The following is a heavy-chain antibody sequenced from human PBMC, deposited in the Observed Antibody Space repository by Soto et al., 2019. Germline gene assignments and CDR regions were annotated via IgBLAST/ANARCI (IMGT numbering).Heavy chain of an antibody. D-gene: IGHD6-6*01. J-gene: IGHJ4*02. CDR2: IYYSGST. V-gene: IGHV4-31*03. CDR3: ARAGGPALYSSSSPDSDS. Sequence: PSETLSLTCTVSGGSISSGGYYWSWIRQHPGKGLEWIGYIYYSGSTYYNPSLKSRVTISVDTSKNQFSLKLSSVTAADTAVYYCARAGGPALYSSSSPDSDSWGPGTLVTVSS. CDR1: GGSISSGGYY.